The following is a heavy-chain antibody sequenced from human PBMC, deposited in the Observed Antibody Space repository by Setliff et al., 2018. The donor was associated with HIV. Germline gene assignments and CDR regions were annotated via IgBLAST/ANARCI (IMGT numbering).Heavy chain of an antibody. CDR3: ARIWGIPPLYYFDY. J-gene: IGHJ4*02. V-gene: IGHV1-3*01. D-gene: IGHD3-16*01. CDR1: GYTFTSYA. CDR2: IHAGNGYT. Sequence: GASVKVSCKASGYTFTSYAMHWVRQAPGQRLEWVGWIHAGNGYTKYSQKFQGRVTFTRDTSASAAYMDLSSLRSEDTAVYYCARIWGIPPLYYFDYWGQGTLVTVSS.